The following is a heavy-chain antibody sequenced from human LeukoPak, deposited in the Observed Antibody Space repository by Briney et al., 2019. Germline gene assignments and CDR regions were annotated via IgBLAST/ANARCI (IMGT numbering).Heavy chain of an antibody. V-gene: IGHV3-23*01. D-gene: IGHD1-26*01. Sequence: GGSLSLSCAASGFTLSGYAMRWVRQAPGEGREWGSAICGSVGSTYYADSVKGRFPISRDSSKNTLYLRMNSLRAEDTAVNTCAKIPAARVGATNWSDPWGQGTLVTVSS. CDR3: AKIPAARVGATNWSDP. CDR2: ICGSVGST. J-gene: IGHJ5*02. CDR1: GFTLSGYA.